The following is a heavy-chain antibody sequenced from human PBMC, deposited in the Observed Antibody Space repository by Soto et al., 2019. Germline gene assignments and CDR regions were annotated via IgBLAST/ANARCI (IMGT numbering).Heavy chain of an antibody. CDR3: ARADYVWGSYYYYGMDV. D-gene: IGHD3-16*01. CDR2: INPNSGGT. Sequence: ASVKVSCEASGYTFTGYYMHWVRQAPGKGLEWMGWINPNSGGTNYAQKFQGRVTMTRDTSISTAYMELSRLRSDDTAVYYCARADYVWGSYYYYGMDVWGQGTTVTVSS. CDR1: GYTFTGYY. J-gene: IGHJ6*02. V-gene: IGHV1-2*02.